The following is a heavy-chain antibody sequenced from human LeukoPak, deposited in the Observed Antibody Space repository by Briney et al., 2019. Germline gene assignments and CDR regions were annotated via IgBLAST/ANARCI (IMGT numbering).Heavy chain of an antibody. D-gene: IGHD2-2*01. J-gene: IGHJ4*02. V-gene: IGHV3-23*01. CDR2: ISGSGGST. CDR3: AKNLAYSCSSTSCYGDY. Sequence: GGSLRLSCAASGFTFSSYAMSWVRQAPGKGLEWVSAISGSGGSTYYADSVKGRFTISRDNSKNTLYLQMNSLRAGDTAVYYCAKNLAYSCSSTSCYGDYWGQGTLVTVSS. CDR1: GFTFSSYA.